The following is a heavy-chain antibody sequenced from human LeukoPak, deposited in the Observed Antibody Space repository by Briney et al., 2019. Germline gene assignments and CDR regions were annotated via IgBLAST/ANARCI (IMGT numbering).Heavy chain of an antibody. CDR1: GGSISSGSYY. CDR3: ARWTLREFWSDP. Sequence: SQTLSLTCTVSGGSISSGSYYWSWIRQPAGKGLEWIGRIYTSGSTNYNPSLKSRVTISVDTSKNQFSLKLSSVTAADTAVYYCARWTLREFWSDPWGQGTLVTVSS. V-gene: IGHV4-61*02. J-gene: IGHJ5*02. CDR2: IYTSGST. D-gene: IGHD3-10*01.